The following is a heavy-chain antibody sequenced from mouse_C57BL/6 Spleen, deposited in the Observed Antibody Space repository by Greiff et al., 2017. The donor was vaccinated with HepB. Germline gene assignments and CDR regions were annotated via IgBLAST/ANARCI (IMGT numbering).Heavy chain of an antibody. Sequence: EVKLVESEGGLVQPGSSMKLSCTASGFTFSDYYMAWVRQVPEKGLEWVANINYDGSSTYYLDSLKSRFIISRDNAKNILYLQMSSLKSEDTATYYCARERYYGSSSPYYFDYWGQGTTLTVSS. D-gene: IGHD1-1*01. V-gene: IGHV5-16*01. J-gene: IGHJ2*01. CDR1: GFTFSDYY. CDR2: INYDGSST. CDR3: ARERYYGSSSPYYFDY.